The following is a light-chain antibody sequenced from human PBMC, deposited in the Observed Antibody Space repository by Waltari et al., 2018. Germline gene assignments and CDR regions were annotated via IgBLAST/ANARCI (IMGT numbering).Light chain of an antibody. CDR1: SSNIGSNS. V-gene: IGLV1-47*01. Sequence: QSVLTQPPSASGTPGQRVTISCSGSSSNIGSNSVHWYQQLPGTAPKLLIDGNNPRPSGVPARCSGSKSGTSASLAISGRRSDDEADYYCATWDDSLGGLWVFGGGTKLTVL. CDR3: ATWDDSLGGLWV. J-gene: IGLJ3*02. CDR2: GNN.